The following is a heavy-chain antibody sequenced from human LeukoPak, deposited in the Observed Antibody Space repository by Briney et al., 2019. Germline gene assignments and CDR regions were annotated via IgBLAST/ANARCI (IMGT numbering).Heavy chain of an antibody. D-gene: IGHD2-15*01. CDR2: IKQDGSEK. CDR1: GFRFNNHL. J-gene: IGHJ5*02. Sequence: GALKPSFSASGFRFNNHLMSWVRQAPGKGLEWVANIKQDGSEKYYVDSVKGRFTISRDNAKNSLDLQMNSLRAEDTAVYYCARGGYSWFDPWGQGTLVTVSS. CDR3: ARGGYSWFDP. V-gene: IGHV3-7*01.